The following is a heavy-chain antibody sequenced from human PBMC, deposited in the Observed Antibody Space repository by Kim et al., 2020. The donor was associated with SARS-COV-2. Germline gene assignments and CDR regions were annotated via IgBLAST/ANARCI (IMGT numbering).Heavy chain of an antibody. V-gene: IGHV3-30*18. D-gene: IGHD3-9*01. CDR3: AKRYFDY. Sequence: GGSLRLSCAASGFTFSSYGMHWVRQAPGKGLEWVAVISYDGSNKYYADSVKGRFTISRDNSKNTLYLQMNSLRAEDTAVYYCAKRYFDYWGQGTLVTVSS. CDR2: ISYDGSNK. CDR1: GFTFSSYG. J-gene: IGHJ4*02.